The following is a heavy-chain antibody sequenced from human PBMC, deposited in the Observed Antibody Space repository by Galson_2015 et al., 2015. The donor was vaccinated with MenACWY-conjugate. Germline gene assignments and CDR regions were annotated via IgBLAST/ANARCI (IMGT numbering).Heavy chain of an antibody. J-gene: IGHJ4*02. CDR3: AREGFCSDGTCYLYDY. V-gene: IGHV3-23*01. D-gene: IGHD2-15*01. CDR1: GFIFNTYG. Sequence: SLRLSCAASGFIFNTYGMAWARQAPGKGLEWVSAISGSASGGTSYYAASVKGRFTISRDNSKNTLYLQMNSLRVEDTAVYYCAREGFCSDGTCYLYDYWGQGTLVTVSS. CDR2: ISGSASGGTS.